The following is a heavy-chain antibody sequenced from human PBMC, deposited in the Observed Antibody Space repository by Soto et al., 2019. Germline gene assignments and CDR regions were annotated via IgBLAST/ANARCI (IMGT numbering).Heavy chain of an antibody. Sequence: ASVKVSCKASGYTFTGYYMHWVRQAPGQGLEWMGWINPNSGGTNYAQKFQGRVTMTRDTSISTAYMELSRLRSDDTAVYYCARDFVRSGLLWFGEPPNWFDPWGQGTLVTVSS. V-gene: IGHV1-2*02. CDR3: ARDFVRSGLLWFGEPPNWFDP. CDR2: INPNSGGT. D-gene: IGHD3-10*01. CDR1: GYTFTGYY. J-gene: IGHJ5*02.